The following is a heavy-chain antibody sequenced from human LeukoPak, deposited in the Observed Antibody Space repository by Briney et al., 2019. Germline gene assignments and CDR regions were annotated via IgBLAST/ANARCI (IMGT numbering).Heavy chain of an antibody. CDR3: ASNARITMVRGVYFDY. D-gene: IGHD3-10*01. Sequence: PSETLSLTCAVYGGSSSGYYWSWIRQPPGKGLEWIGEINHSGNTKYNPSLKSRVTISVDTSKNQFSLRLTSVTAADTAVYYCASNARITMVRGVYFDYWGQGTLVTVSS. CDR2: INHSGNT. J-gene: IGHJ4*02. CDR1: GGSSSGYY. V-gene: IGHV4-34*01.